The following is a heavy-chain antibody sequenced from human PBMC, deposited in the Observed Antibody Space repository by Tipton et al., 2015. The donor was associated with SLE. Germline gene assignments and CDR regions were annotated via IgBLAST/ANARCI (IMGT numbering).Heavy chain of an antibody. V-gene: IGHV4-39*07. CDR1: GDSISSSSYY. CDR3: ARVTGTSDFDY. J-gene: IGHJ4*02. Sequence: TLSLTCTVSGDSISSSSYYWSWIRQPPGRGLEWIGSIYYRGSTYYNPSLKSRVTISIDKSRNQFSLNLSSVTAADTAVYYCARVTGTSDFDYWGQGTLVTVSS. CDR2: IYYRGST. D-gene: IGHD1-20*01.